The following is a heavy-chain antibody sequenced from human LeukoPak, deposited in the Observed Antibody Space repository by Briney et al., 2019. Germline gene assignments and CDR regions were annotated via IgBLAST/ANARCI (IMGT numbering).Heavy chain of an antibody. CDR1: GGSISSNNW. Sequence: SGTLSLTCAVSGGSISSNNWWSWVRQPPGRGLEWIADIYHTGSTNYSPSLKSRVTISVDKSKNRFSLKLSSVTAADTAVYYCARVRYSYGPWALDYWGQGTLVTVSS. V-gene: IGHV4-4*02. D-gene: IGHD5-18*01. CDR2: IYHTGST. J-gene: IGHJ4*02. CDR3: ARVRYSYGPWALDY.